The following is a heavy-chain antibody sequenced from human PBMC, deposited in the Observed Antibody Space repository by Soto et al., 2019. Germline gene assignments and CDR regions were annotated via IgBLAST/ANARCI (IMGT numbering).Heavy chain of an antibody. CDR1: GGTFSRYT. D-gene: IGHD2-15*01. J-gene: IGHJ6*02. CDR3: ARDEYCSGGSCYSYGMDV. Sequence: QVQLVQSGAEVKKPGSSVKVSCKASGGTFSRYTISWVRQAPGQGLEWMGRIIPILGIANYAQKFQGRVTITADKSTSTAYMELSSLRSEDTPVYYCARDEYCSGGSCYSYGMDVWGQGTTVTVSS. CDR2: IIPILGIA. V-gene: IGHV1-69*08.